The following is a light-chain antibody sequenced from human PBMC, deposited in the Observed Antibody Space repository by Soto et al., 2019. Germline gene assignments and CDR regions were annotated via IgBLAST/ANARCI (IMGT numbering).Light chain of an antibody. CDR3: AAWDDSLNGVV. CDR1: SSNIGRNT. V-gene: IGLV1-44*01. Sequence: QSVLTQPPSASGTPGQRVTISCSGSSSNIGRNTVNWYQQLPGTAPKLLIYSNNQRPSGVPDRFSASKSGSSASLAISGLQSEDGADYYCAAWDDSLNGVVFGGGTKLTVL. J-gene: IGLJ2*01. CDR2: SNN.